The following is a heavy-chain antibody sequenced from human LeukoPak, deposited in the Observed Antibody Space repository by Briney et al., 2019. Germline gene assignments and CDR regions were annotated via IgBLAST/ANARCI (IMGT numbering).Heavy chain of an antibody. V-gene: IGHV1-2*04. Sequence: ASVKVSCKASGYTFTGYYMHWVRQAPGQGLEWMGWINPNSGGTNYAQKFQGWVTMTEDTSTDTAYMELSSLRSEDMAVYYCATDPAVADEGYWGQGTLVTVSS. J-gene: IGHJ4*02. D-gene: IGHD6-19*01. CDR3: ATDPAVADEGY. CDR1: GYTFTGYY. CDR2: INPNSGGT.